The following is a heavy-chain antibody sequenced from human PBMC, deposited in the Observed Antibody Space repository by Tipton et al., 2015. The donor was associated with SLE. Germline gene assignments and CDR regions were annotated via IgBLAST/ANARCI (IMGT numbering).Heavy chain of an antibody. Sequence: PSLTCTVSDDSITTDYWTWIRQPPGKGLEYIGYVSYSGVTNSNPSLQSRVTMSIDASKKQVSLRLRSVTAADTAVYYCARLAHYNSNWYLGVWGQGSLVTVSS. V-gene: IGHV4-59*08. CDR2: VSYSGVT. CDR1: DDSITTDY. CDR3: ARLAHYNSNWYLGV. D-gene: IGHD3-22*01. J-gene: IGHJ4*02.